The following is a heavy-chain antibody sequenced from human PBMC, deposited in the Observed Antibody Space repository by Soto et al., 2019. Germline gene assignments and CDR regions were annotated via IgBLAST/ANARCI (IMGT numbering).Heavy chain of an antibody. CDR1: GGSISNHY. D-gene: IGHD2-21*02. CDR3: TGAIWYSEY. Sequence: QVQLQESGPGLVKPSETLSLTCTVSGGSISNHYWCWIRQPPGTGLEWIGYIYYNGHTNYNPPLKSLVTMSVDSSKNQISLKLISVTAADTAVYYWTGAIWYSEYWGQGTLFTVSS. J-gene: IGHJ4*02. CDR2: IYYNGHT. V-gene: IGHV4-59*11.